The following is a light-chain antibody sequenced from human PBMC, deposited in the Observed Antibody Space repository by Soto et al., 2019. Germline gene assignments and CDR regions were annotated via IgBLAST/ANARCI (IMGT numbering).Light chain of an antibody. V-gene: IGLV2-23*03. CDR2: EGT. J-gene: IGLJ3*02. Sequence: QSALTQPASVSGSPGQSITISCTGTSSDVGSHNLVSWYQQHPGKAPKFIIYEGTKRPSAVSNRFSGSKSGNTASLTISGLQAEDEADYYCCSYAGSTTFVMFGGGTKLTVL. CDR3: CSYAGSTTFVM. CDR1: SSDVGSHNL.